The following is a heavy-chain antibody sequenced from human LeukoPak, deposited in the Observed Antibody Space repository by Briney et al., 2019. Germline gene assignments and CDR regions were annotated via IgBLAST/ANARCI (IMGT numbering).Heavy chain of an antibody. CDR3: ARDQGYSSGWSSFYFDY. V-gene: IGHV1-18*01. D-gene: IGHD6-19*01. J-gene: IGHJ4*02. CDR1: GYTFTSYG. CDR2: ISAYNGNT. Sequence: VASVKVSCKASGYTFTSYGISWVRQAPGQGLEWMGWISAYNGNTNYAQKLQGRVTMTTDTSTSTAYMELRSLTSDDTAVYYCARDQGYSSGWSSFYFDYWGQGTLVTVPS.